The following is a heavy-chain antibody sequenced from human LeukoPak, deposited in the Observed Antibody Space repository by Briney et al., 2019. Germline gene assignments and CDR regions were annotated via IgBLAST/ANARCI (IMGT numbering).Heavy chain of an antibody. CDR3: ARLLDTAMVTSYWFDP. CDR1: GYTFTSYG. D-gene: IGHD5-18*01. J-gene: IGHJ5*02. Sequence: ASVKVSCKASGYTFTSYGISWVRQAPGHGLEWLGWFCAYNGNTNYAQKLQGRVTMTTDTSTSTAYMALRTLRSNDTRVYYCARLLDTAMVTSYWFDPWGQGTLVTVSS. V-gene: IGHV1-18*01. CDR2: FCAYNGNT.